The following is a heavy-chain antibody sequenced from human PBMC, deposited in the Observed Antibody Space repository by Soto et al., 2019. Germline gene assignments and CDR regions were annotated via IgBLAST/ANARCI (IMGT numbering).Heavy chain of an antibody. CDR3: AKGEKVLWFGGDYGMDV. Sequence: EVQLLESGGGLVQPGGSLRLSCADSGFTFSSYAMSWVRQAPGKGLEWGSAISGSGGSTYYADSVKGRFTISRDNSKNTLYLQMNSLRAEDTAVYYCAKGEKVLWFGGDYGMDVWGQGTTVPVSS. D-gene: IGHD3-10*01. V-gene: IGHV3-23*01. J-gene: IGHJ6*02. CDR1: GFTFSSYA. CDR2: ISGSGGST.